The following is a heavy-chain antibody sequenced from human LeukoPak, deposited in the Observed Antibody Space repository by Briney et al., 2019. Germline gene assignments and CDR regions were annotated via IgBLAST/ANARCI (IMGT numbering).Heavy chain of an antibody. CDR3: ARHYRYSYGFYYYYYMDV. J-gene: IGHJ6*03. Sequence: SETLSLTCAVYGGSFSGYYWSWIRQPPGKGLEWIGSIYYSGSTYYNPSLKSRVTISVDTSKNQFSLKLSSVTAADTAVYYCARHYRYSYGFYYYYYMDVWGKGTTVSVSS. CDR2: IYYSGST. V-gene: IGHV4-34*01. D-gene: IGHD5-18*01. CDR1: GGSFSGYY.